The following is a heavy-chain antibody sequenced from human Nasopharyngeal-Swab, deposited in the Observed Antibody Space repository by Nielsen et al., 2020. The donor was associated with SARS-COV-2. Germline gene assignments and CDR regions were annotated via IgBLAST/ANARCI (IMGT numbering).Heavy chain of an antibody. CDR1: GGSISSSSYY. D-gene: IGHD3-10*01. J-gene: IGHJ5*02. Sequence: GSLRLSCTVSGGSISSSSYYWGWIRQPPGKGLEWIGSIYYSGSTYYNPSPKSRVTISVDTSKNQFSLKLSSVTAADTAVYYCARIPREYWFDPWGQGTLVTVSS. V-gene: IGHV4-39*07. CDR2: IYYSGST. CDR3: ARIPREYWFDP.